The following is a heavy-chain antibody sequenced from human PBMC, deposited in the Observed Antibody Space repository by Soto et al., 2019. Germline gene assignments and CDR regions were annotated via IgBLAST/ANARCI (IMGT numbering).Heavy chain of an antibody. Sequence: QVQLQQWGAGLLKPSETLSLTCAVYGGSFSGYYWSWIRQPPGKGLEWIGEINHSGSTNYNPSLKSRVTISVDTSKNQFSLKLSSVTAADTAVYYCARLSRPSGDYPYRKEYFQHWGQGTLVTVSS. CDR1: GGSFSGYY. V-gene: IGHV4-34*01. J-gene: IGHJ1*01. D-gene: IGHD4-17*01. CDR3: ARLSRPSGDYPYRKEYFQH. CDR2: INHSGST.